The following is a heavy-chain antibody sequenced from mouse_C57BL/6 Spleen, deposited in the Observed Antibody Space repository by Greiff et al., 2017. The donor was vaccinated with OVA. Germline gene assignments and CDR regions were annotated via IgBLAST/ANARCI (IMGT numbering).Heavy chain of an antibody. V-gene: IGHV5-9*01. CDR3: ARQGLGPWFAY. CDR2: ISGGGGNT. Sequence: EVQRVESGGGLVKPGGSLKLSCAASGFTFSSYTMSWVRQTPEKRLEWVATISGGGGNTYYPDSVKGRFTISRDNAKNTLYLQMSSLRSEDTALYYCARQGLGPWFAYWGQGTLVTVSA. CDR1: GFTFSSYT. D-gene: IGHD4-1*01. J-gene: IGHJ3*01.